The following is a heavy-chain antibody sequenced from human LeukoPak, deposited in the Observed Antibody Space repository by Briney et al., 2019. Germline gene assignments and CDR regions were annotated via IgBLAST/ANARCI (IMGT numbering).Heavy chain of an antibody. CDR2: IDYSGST. V-gene: IGHV4-59*01. D-gene: IGHD6-6*01. CDR3: AREAPARFYMDV. J-gene: IGHJ6*03. CDR1: GGSISNYY. Sequence: SETLSLTCTVSGGSISNYYWNWIRQPPGKGLEWIGYIDYSGSTNYNPSLKSRVTISVDTSKNQFSLKLSSVTAGDTAVYYCAREAPARFYMDVWGKGTTVTVSS.